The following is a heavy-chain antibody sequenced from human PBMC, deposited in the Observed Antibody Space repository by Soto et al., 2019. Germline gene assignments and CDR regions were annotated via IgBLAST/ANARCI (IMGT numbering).Heavy chain of an antibody. CDR1: GGSISSGGYS. Sequence: PSETLSLTCAVSGGSISSGGYSWSWIRQPPGKGLEWIGYIYHSGSTYYNPSLKSRVTISVDRSKNTLYLQMSSLRAEDTAVYYCVKILQYSYGLPHWGQGTLVTVSS. J-gene: IGHJ4*02. CDR2: IYHSGST. V-gene: IGHV4-30-2*02. D-gene: IGHD5-18*01. CDR3: VKILQYSYGLPH.